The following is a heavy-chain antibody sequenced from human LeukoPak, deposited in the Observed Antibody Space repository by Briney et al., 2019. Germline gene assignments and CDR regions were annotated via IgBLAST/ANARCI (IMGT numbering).Heavy chain of an antibody. CDR2: IYSGGST. Sequence: AGGSLRLSCAASGFTVSSNYMSWVRQAPGKGLEWVSVIYSGGSTHYADSVKGRFTISRDNTKNTLYLQMNSLRAEDTAIYYCAKSSYYDSSGYYREYYFGYWGQGTLVTVSS. V-gene: IGHV3-53*01. CDR1: GFTVSSNY. J-gene: IGHJ4*02. D-gene: IGHD3-22*01. CDR3: AKSSYYDSSGYYREYYFGY.